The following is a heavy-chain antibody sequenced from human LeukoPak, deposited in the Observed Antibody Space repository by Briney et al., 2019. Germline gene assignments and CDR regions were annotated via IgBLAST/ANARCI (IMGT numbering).Heavy chain of an antibody. J-gene: IGHJ5*02. D-gene: IGHD2-2*01. CDR2: XHHRGRT. V-gene: IGHV4-4*02. CDR3: ARAQEGCSRASCYLEP. Sequence: GXLSLTCAXXXXXXSXXNWXXXVXQPXXXXLXXXGXXHHRGRTNYTPSLKSRITISVDKSKNQVFLRLNSVAAADTALYYCARAQEGCSRASCYLEPWGQGTLVTVSS. CDR1: XXXXSXXNW.